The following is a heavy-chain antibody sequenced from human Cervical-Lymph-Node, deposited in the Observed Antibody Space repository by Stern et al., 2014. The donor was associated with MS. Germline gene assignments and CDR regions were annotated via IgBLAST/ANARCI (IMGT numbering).Heavy chain of an antibody. CDR1: GFSLSTSGMR. CDR2: IDWDDDK. D-gene: IGHD3-3*01. V-gene: IGHV2-70*04. J-gene: IGHJ4*02. Sequence: QVTLRESGPALVKPTQTLTLTCTFSGFSLSTSGMRVSWIRQPPGKALAWLARIDWDDDKFYSTSLKTRLTISKDTSKNQVVLTMTNMDPVDTATYYCARSPPYYEFWNDYYYFDYWGQGTLVAVSS. CDR3: ARSPPYYEFWNDYYYFDY.